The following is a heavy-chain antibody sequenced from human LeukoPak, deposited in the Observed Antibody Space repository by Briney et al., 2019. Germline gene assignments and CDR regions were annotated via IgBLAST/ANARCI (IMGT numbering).Heavy chain of an antibody. CDR1: GFTFSSYG. CDR3: ARDLIGYSYGYWTDY. D-gene: IGHD5-18*01. J-gene: IGHJ4*02. CDR2: IWYDGSNK. V-gene: IGHV3-33*01. Sequence: AGGSLRLSCAASGFTFSSYGMHWVRQAPGKGLEWVAVIWYDGSNKYYADSVKGRFTISRDNSKNTLYLQMNSLRAEDTAVYYCARDLIGYSYGYWTDYWGQGTLVTVSS.